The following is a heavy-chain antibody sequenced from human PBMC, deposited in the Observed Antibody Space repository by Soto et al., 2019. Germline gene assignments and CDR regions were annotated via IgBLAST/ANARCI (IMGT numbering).Heavy chain of an antibody. CDR1: GFTFSSYG. Sequence: GGSLRLSCAASGFTFSSYGMHWVRQAPGKGLEWVAVIWYDGSNKYYADSVKGRFTISRDNSKNTLYLQMNSLRAEDTAVYYCARELGDDSRYYYYGMDVWGQGTTVTVSS. D-gene: IGHD2-21*02. V-gene: IGHV3-33*01. J-gene: IGHJ6*02. CDR2: IWYDGSNK. CDR3: ARELGDDSRYYYYGMDV.